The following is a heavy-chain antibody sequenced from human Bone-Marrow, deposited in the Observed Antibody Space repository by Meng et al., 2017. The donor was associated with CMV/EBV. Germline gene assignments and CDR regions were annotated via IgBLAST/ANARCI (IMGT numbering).Heavy chain of an antibody. CDR2: INPNSGGT. D-gene: IGHD1-26*01. J-gene: IGHJ6*02. Sequence: ASVKVSCKASGYTFTGYYMHWVRQAPGQGLEWMGWINPNSGGTNYAQKFQGRVTMTRDTSISTAYMELSRLRSDDTAVYYCARDLVGATLLDYYNYGMDVWGQGTTVTVSS. CDR3: ARDLVGATLLDYYNYGMDV. CDR1: GYTFTGYY. V-gene: IGHV1-2*02.